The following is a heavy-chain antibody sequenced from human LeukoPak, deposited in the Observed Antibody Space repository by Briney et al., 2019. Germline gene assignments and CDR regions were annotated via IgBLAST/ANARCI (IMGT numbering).Heavy chain of an antibody. CDR3: ARDRDGYDPNYFDY. Sequence: GGSLRLSCAASGFSFSSYSMNWVRQAPGKGLEWVSSISSTSNFIYYTDSVKGRFTISRDNAKNSLYLQMNSLRAEDTAVYYCARDRDGYDPNYFDYWGQGTLVTVSS. V-gene: IGHV3-21*01. D-gene: IGHD5-12*01. J-gene: IGHJ4*02. CDR2: ISSTSNFI. CDR1: GFSFSSYS.